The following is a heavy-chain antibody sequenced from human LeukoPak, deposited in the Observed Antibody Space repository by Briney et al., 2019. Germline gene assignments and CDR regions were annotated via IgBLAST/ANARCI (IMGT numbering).Heavy chain of an antibody. CDR1: GFTVSSNY. CDR2: ISGSGGST. J-gene: IGHJ5*02. V-gene: IGHV3-23*01. CDR3: ARPGVPAAPWNWFDP. D-gene: IGHD2-2*01. Sequence: GGSLRLSCAASGFTVSSNYMSWVRQAPGKGLEWVSAISGSGGSTYYADSVKGRFTISRDNSKNTLYLQMNSLRAEDTAVYYCARPGVPAAPWNWFDPWGQGTLVSVS.